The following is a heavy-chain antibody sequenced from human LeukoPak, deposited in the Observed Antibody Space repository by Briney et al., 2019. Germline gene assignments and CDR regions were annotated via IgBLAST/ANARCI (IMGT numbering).Heavy chain of an antibody. J-gene: IGHJ4*02. CDR2: IFPSGGEI. D-gene: IGHD2-8*02. Sequence: GGSLRLSCAASGFTFSSYGLSWVRQAPGKGLEWVSSIFPSGGEIHYADSVRGRFTISRDNSKSTLSLQMNSLRAEDTAIYYCATYRQVLLPFESWGQGTLVTVSS. CDR1: GFTFSSYG. CDR3: ATYRQVLLPFES. V-gene: IGHV3-23*01.